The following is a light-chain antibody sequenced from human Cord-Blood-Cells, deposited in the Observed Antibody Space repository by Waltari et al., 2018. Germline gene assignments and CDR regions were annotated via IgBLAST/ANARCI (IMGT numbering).Light chain of an antibody. CDR2: LNSDGSH. V-gene: IGLV4-69*01. CDR3: QTWGTGIHVV. Sequence: ASVKLTCTLSSGHSSYAIAWHQQQPEKGPRYLMKLNSDGSHSKGDGIPDRFSGSSSGAERYLTISSLQSEVEADYYCQTWGTGIHVVFGGGTKLTVL. J-gene: IGLJ2*01. CDR1: SGHSSYA.